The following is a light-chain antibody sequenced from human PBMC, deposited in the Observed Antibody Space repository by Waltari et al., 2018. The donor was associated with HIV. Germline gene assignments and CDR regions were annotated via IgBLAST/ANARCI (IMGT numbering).Light chain of an antibody. Sequence: QSVLTQPPSASGTPGQRVTISCSGSSPNLGSTTVNWYQQLPGTAPKLLIYSNNQRPSGVPDRFSGSKSGTSASLAISGLQSEDEADYYCAAWDDSLNGPGVVFGGGTKLTVL. CDR2: SNN. V-gene: IGLV1-44*01. CDR3: AAWDDSLNGPGVV. CDR1: SPNLGSTT. J-gene: IGLJ2*01.